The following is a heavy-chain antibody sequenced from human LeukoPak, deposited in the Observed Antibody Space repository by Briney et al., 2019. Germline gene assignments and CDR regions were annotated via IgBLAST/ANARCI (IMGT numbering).Heavy chain of an antibody. D-gene: IGHD3-3*01. J-gene: IGHJ4*02. CDR3: ARVHYDFWSGYQEYFDY. V-gene: IGHV1-69*13. CDR2: IIPIFGTA. CDR1: GGTFSSYA. Sequence: SVKVSCKASGGTFSSYAISWVRQAPGQGLEWMGGIIPIFGTANYAQKFQGRVTITADESTSTAYMELSSLRSEDTAVYYCARVHYDFWSGYQEYFDYWGQGTLVTVSS.